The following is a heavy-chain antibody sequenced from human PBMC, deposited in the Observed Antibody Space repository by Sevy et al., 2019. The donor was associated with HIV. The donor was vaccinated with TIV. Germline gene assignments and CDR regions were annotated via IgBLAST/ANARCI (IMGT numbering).Heavy chain of an antibody. CDR2: IYPEDSET. Sequence: GESLKISCQGSGYSFTSHWIGWVRHMPGKGLEWMGIIYPEDSETRYSPSFQGQVTFSADKSISPAYLQWSSLKASDTAMYYCATSRSGYFDSSGYYIYWGQRTLVTVSS. J-gene: IGHJ4*02. D-gene: IGHD3-22*01. V-gene: IGHV5-51*01. CDR3: ATSRSGYFDSSGYYIY. CDR1: GYSFTSHW.